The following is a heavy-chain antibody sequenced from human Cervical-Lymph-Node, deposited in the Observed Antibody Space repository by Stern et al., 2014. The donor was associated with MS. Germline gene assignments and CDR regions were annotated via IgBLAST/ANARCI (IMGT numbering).Heavy chain of an antibody. V-gene: IGHV1-69*01. D-gene: IGHD3-9*01. CDR2: IIPIFGVT. J-gene: IGHJ6*02. CDR3: ARHFDWLLGAEDYGMDV. Sequence: VQLVESGAEVKQPGSSVNVSCKASGGTFRSYGFSWVRQAPGQGLEWLGGIIPIFGVTNYEQKYQGRVTMIADESTNTVYMELSSLRSEDTAVYYCARHFDWLLGAEDYGMDVWGQGTTVTVSS. CDR1: GGTFRSYG.